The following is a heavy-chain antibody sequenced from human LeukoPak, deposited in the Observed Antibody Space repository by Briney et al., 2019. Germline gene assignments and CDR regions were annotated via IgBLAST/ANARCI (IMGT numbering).Heavy chain of an antibody. J-gene: IGHJ5*02. V-gene: IGHV4-34*01. Sequence: PSETLSLSCAVYGGSFSGYYWSWIRQPPGKGLEWIGEINHSGSTNYNPSLKSRVTISVDTSKNQFSLKLSSVTAADTAVYYCARGRGFFVVVVAATYGWFDLWGQGTLVTVSS. CDR3: ARGRGFFVVVVAATYGWFDL. CDR2: INHSGST. D-gene: IGHD2-15*01. CDR1: GGSFSGYY.